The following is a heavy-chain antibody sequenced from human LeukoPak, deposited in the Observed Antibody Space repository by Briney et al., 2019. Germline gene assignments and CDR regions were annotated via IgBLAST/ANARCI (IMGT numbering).Heavy chain of an antibody. V-gene: IGHV3-23*01. D-gene: IGHD3-3*01. CDR1: GFIFDDYG. Sequence: GGSLRLSCAASGFIFDDYGMSWVRQPPGKGLEWVSSIFPSGGEIHYADSVRGRFTISRDNSKNTLYLQMNSLRAEDTAVYYCASEIIFGSFDYWGQGTLVTVSS. CDR2: IFPSGGEI. J-gene: IGHJ4*02. CDR3: ASEIIFGSFDY.